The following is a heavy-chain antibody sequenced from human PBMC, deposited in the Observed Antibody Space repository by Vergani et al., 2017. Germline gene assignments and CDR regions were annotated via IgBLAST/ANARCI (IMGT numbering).Heavy chain of an antibody. CDR3: SRAAAAALDY. CDR2: ISTSGST. J-gene: IGHJ4*02. CDR1: GGSISSGSYY. V-gene: IGHV4-61*02. Sequence: QVQLQESGPGLVKPSQTLSLTCTVSGGSISSGSYYWRWIRQPAGKGLEWIGRISTSGSTNYNPSLKSRVTISLDTSKNQFSLKLNSLTAADTAVYYCSRAAAAALDYWGQGTLVTVSS. D-gene: IGHD6-13*01.